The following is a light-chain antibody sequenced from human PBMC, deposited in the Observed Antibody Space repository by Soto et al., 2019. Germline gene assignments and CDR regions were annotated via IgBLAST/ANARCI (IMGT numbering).Light chain of an antibody. CDR3: SSYTSTSTRV. V-gene: IGLV2-14*01. Sequence: QSVLTQPASVSGSPGQSITISCTGTTNDIGAFNYVSWYQQHPGKAPKLILYEVTNRPSGVSNRFSGSKSGNTASLTISGIQAEDEADYYCSSYTSTSTRVFGGGTKLTVL. J-gene: IGLJ2*01. CDR2: EVT. CDR1: TNDIGAFNY.